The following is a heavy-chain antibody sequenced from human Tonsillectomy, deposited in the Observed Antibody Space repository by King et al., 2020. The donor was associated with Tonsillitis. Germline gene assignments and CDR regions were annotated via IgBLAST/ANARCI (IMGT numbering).Heavy chain of an antibody. J-gene: IGHJ6*02. CDR2: IYYSGST. V-gene: IGHV4-31*03. CDR1: GDSFSSGGYY. Sequence: QLQESGPGLVKPSQTLSLTCTVSGDSFSSGGYYWRWIRQHPGKGLEWIGYIYYSGSTYYNPYLKSRVTISVDTSKNQFSLKLSSVTAADTAVYYCARTPKYYDSSGPVWGPGTPVTGSS. CDR3: ARTPKYYDSSGPV. D-gene: IGHD3-22*01.